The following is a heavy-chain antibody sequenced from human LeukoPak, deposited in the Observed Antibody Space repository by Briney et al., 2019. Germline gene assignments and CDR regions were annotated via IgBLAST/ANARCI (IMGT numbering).Heavy chain of an antibody. CDR1: GFIVSHNY. CDR3: ARDIDYYGSGSYYPLCY. V-gene: IGHV3-53*01. Sequence: GGSLRLSCAASGFIVSHNYMTWVRQAPGKGLEWISVIYIDGTTYYADSVKGRFTISRDQANNALYLQMNTLRDEDTAVYYCARDIDYYGSGSYYPLCYWGQGTLVTVSS. J-gene: IGHJ4*02. D-gene: IGHD3-10*01. CDR2: IYIDGTT.